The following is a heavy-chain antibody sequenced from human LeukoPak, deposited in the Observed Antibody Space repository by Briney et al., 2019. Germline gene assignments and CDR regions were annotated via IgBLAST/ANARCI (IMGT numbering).Heavy chain of an antibody. D-gene: IGHD6-13*01. Sequence: GRSLRLSCAASGFTFSSYGMHWVRQAPGKGLEWVAVIWYDGSNKYYADSVKGRFTISRDNSKNTLYLQMNSLRAEDTAVYYCASRISRYYSSSWEKDGMDVWGQGTTVTVSS. V-gene: IGHV3-33*01. J-gene: IGHJ6*02. CDR2: IWYDGSNK. CDR3: ASRISRYYSSSWEKDGMDV. CDR1: GFTFSSYG.